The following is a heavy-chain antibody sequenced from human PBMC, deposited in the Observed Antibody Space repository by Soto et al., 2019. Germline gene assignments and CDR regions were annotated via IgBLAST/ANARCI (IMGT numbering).Heavy chain of an antibody. CDR3: VRGMGDWEANYFDY. V-gene: IGHV3-53*04. CDR2: IYSGGST. J-gene: IGHJ4*02. D-gene: IGHD2-21*01. CDR1: GFTVSSNY. Sequence: EVQLVESGGGLVQPGGSLRLSCAASGFTVSSNYMSWVRQAPGKGLEWVSVIYSGGSTYYADSVKGRFTISRHNSKNTLYLQMNSLRAEDTAVYYCVRGMGDWEANYFDYWGQGTLVTVSS.